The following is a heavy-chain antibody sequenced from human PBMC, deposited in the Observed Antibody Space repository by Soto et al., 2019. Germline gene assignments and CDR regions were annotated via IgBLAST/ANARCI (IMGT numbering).Heavy chain of an antibody. V-gene: IGHV1-69*13. J-gene: IGHJ1*01. CDR2: IIPVFGRP. Sequence: GASVKVSCKASGGSFSSFGFTWVRQAPGQGLEWMGGIIPVFGRPNYAQRFRGRLTITADESTNTCYMELIDLESEDTAVYYCAREGSGYNFWGQGTQVTVSS. CDR1: GGSFSSFG. CDR3: AREGSGYNF. D-gene: IGHD5-12*01.